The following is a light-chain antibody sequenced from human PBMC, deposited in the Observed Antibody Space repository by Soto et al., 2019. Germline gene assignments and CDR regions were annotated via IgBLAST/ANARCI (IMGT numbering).Light chain of an antibody. CDR3: QQPSSFPLT. CDR1: QGTTSG. Sequence: DIQMTQSPSSVSASVGDRVTITCRASQGTTSGLAWYQQKRGRASKLLIYAASSLQRGVPSRFSGSGSGRDFTLTISSLQPEDCATYFCQQPSSFPLTFGGRTKVEIK. J-gene: IGKJ4*01. CDR2: AAS. V-gene: IGKV1-12*01.